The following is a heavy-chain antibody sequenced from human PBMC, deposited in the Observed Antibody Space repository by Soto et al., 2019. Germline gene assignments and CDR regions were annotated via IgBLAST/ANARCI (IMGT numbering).Heavy chain of an antibody. Sequence: SETLSLTCTVSGDSITSNTYFWAWLRPPPGKDLTWIGCFSSSGGTFYNPSLKRGVTISDDTAKNQVSLKMDSVTAADTAVYYCARYHPHSYGVYYFDFWGQGTPVTVS. D-gene: IGHD5-18*01. CDR3: ARYHPHSYGVYYFDF. CDR2: FSSSGGT. CDR1: GDSITSNTYF. J-gene: IGHJ4*02. V-gene: IGHV4-39*01.